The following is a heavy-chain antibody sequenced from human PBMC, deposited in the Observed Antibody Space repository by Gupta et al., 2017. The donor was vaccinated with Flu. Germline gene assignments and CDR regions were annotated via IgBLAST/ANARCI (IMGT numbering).Heavy chain of an antibody. CDR1: GFTSSNYW. J-gene: IGHJ6*02. Sequence: EVHVVESGGGLVQPGGSLRLSCAASGFTSSNYWMHWVRQAPGKGLVWVSRINSDGSSTNYVDSVKGRFTISRDNAKNTVYLQMNSLRAEDTAVYYCARGKLPTQNCMDVWGQGTTVTVSS. V-gene: IGHV3-74*01. CDR3: ARGKLPTQNCMDV. CDR2: INSDGSST. D-gene: IGHD1-1*01.